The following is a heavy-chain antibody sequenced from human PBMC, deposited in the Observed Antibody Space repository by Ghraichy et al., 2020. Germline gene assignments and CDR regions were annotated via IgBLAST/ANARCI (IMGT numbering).Heavy chain of an antibody. J-gene: IGHJ4*02. D-gene: IGHD3-3*01. CDR1: GGSFSGYY. CDR3: ARAPYDFWSGYYRQFDY. Sequence: SETLSLTCAVSGGSFSGYYWSWIRQPPGKGLEWIGEINHSGSTNYNPSLKSRVTISVDTSKNQFSLKLSSVTAADTAVYYCARAPYDFWSGYYRQFDYWGQGTLVTVSS. V-gene: IGHV4-34*01. CDR2: INHSGST.